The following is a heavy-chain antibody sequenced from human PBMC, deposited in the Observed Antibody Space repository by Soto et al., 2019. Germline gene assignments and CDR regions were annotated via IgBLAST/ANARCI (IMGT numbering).Heavy chain of an antibody. CDR3: AKVRTPEPYYYYCGLDV. J-gene: IGHJ6*02. V-gene: IGHV3-23*01. CDR2: ISGSGSST. CDR1: GFSFSSYA. Sequence: LGGSLTLSCAASGFSFSSYAMWCGRQAPGKGREWVSAISGSGSSTYYADSVKGRFTISRDNSKNKLYLQMSSVSAEDTAVYYCAKVRTPEPYYYYCGLDVWDHVTTVTV. D-gene: IGHD1-26*01.